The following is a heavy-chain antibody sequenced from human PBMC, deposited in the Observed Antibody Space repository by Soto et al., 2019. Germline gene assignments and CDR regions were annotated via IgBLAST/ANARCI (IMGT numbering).Heavy chain of an antibody. J-gene: IGHJ4*02. CDR3: ASSETQYSSGYYYFDY. D-gene: IGHD6-19*01. CDR2: IIPIFGTA. Sequence: SVKVSCKASGGTFSSYAISWVRQAPGQGLEWMGGIIPIFGTANYAQKFQGRVTITADKSTSTAYMELSSLRSEDTAVYYCASSETQYSSGYYYFDYWGQGTLVTVS. CDR1: GGTFSSYA. V-gene: IGHV1-69*06.